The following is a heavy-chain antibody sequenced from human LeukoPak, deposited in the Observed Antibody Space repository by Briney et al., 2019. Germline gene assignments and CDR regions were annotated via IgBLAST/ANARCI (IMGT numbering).Heavy chain of an antibody. CDR2: INPSGGST. CDR3: ARAVLLGTDFDY. D-gene: IGHD5-18*01. V-gene: IGHV1-46*01. CDR1: GYTFTSYY. Sequence: ASVKVSCKASGYTFTSYYMHWVRQAPGQGLEWMGIINPSGGSTSYAQKFQGRVTMTRDVSTSTVYMELSRLRSDDTAVYYCARAVLLGTDFDYWGQGTLVTISS. J-gene: IGHJ4*02.